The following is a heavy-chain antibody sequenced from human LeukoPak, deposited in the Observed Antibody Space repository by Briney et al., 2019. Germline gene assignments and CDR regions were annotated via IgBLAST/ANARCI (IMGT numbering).Heavy chain of an antibody. J-gene: IGHJ5*02. D-gene: IGHD6-19*01. CDR3: ARSLSVAGLT. Sequence: SETLSLTCTVSGDSISSSKYYWGWIRQSPGKGLGWIGSIYKSGSTFYNPSLKSRVIISVDTSRNQFSLKLNSVSAADTAVHYCARSLSVAGLTWGQGTLVAVSS. CDR2: IYKSGST. CDR1: GDSISSSKYY. V-gene: IGHV4-39*01.